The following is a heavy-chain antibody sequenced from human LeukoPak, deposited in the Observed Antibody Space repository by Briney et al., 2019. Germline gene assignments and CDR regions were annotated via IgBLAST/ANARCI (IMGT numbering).Heavy chain of an antibody. J-gene: IGHJ3*02. V-gene: IGHV4-30-2*01. Sequence: SQTLSLTCTVSGGSISSGGYYWSWIRQPPGKGLEWIGYIYHSGSTYYNPSLKSRVTMSVDTSKNQFSLKLSSVTAADTAAYYCARDKARALAVAEAFDIWGQGTMVTVSS. CDR2: IYHSGST. CDR1: GGSISSGGYY. CDR3: ARDKARALAVAEAFDI. D-gene: IGHD6-19*01.